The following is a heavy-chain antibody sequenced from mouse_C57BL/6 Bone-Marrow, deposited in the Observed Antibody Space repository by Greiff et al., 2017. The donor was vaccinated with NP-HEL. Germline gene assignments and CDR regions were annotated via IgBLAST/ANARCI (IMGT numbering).Heavy chain of an antibody. J-gene: IGHJ2*01. CDR1: GFNIKDDY. V-gene: IGHV14-4*01. CDR2: IDPENGDT. CDR3: TPSSCGY. Sequence: EVQLQQPGAELVRPGASVKLSCTASGFNIKDDYMHWVKQRPEQGLEWIGWIDPENGDTEYASKFQGKATITADTSSNTAYLQLSSLTSEDTAVYYCTPSSCGYWGQGTTLTVSS. D-gene: IGHD1-1*01.